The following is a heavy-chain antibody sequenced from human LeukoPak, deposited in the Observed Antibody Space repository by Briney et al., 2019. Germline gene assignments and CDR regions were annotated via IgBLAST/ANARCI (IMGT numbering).Heavy chain of an antibody. D-gene: IGHD5-12*01. CDR2: IYYSGST. V-gene: IGHV4-39*01. Sequence: SETLSLTCTVSGGSISSSSYYWGWIRQPPRKGLEWIGSIYYSGSTYYNPSLKSRVTISVDTSKNQFSLKLSSVTAADTAVYYCARLPEWLGWFDPWGQGTLVTVSS. CDR1: GGSISSSSYY. J-gene: IGHJ5*02. CDR3: ARLPEWLGWFDP.